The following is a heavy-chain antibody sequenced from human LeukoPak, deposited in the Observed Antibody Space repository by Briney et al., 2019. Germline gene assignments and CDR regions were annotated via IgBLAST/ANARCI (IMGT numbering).Heavy chain of an antibody. CDR1: GFTFSSYA. Sequence: GGSLRLSCAASGFTFSSYAMNWVRQAPGKGLEWVSVLYSGGNTYYADSVKGRFTISRDTSKNTLYLRMISLRAEDTALYYCVSGKYYFDYWGQGTLVTVSS. CDR3: VSGKYYFDY. J-gene: IGHJ4*02. V-gene: IGHV3-53*01. CDR2: LYSGGNT.